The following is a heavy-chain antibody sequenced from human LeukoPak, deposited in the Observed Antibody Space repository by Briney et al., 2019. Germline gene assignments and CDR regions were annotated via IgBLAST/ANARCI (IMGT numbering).Heavy chain of an antibody. CDR3: AADYYDSSGYYN. Sequence: PSETLSLTCTVSGGSISSSSYYWGWIRQPPGKGLEWIGSIYYSGSTYYNPSLKSRVTISVDTSKNQFSLKLSSVTAADTAVYYCAADYYDSSGYYNWGQGTLVTVSS. D-gene: IGHD3-22*01. J-gene: IGHJ4*02. CDR2: IYYSGST. CDR1: GGSISSSSYY. V-gene: IGHV4-39*01.